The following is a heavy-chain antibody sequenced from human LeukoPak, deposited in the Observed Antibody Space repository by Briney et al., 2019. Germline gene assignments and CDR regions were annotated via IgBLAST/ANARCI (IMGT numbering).Heavy chain of an antibody. V-gene: IGHV4-61*01. CDR2: VYYSGST. D-gene: IGHD5-18*01. Sequence: AETLSLTCTVSGGSVSSGSYYWSWIRQPPGKGLEWIAYVYYSGSTNYNPSLKSRVSISVDTSKNQFSLKLSSVTAADTAVYYCAGGRVWLAFDSWGQGTLLTVSS. CDR1: GGSVSSGSYY. J-gene: IGHJ4*02. CDR3: AGGRVWLAFDS.